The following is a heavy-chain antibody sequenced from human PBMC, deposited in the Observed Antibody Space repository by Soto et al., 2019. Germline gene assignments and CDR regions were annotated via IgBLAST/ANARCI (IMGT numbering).Heavy chain of an antibody. Sequence: SETLSLTCTVSGGSISSGGYYWSWIRQHPGKGLEWIGYIYYSGSTYYNPSLKSRVTISVDTSKNQFSLKLSSVTAADTAVYYCARDRLVVRYHYDSSGYFLDNAFDIWGQGTMVTVSS. D-gene: IGHD3-22*01. CDR2: IYYSGST. CDR1: GGSISSGGYY. CDR3: ARDRLVVRYHYDSSGYFLDNAFDI. V-gene: IGHV4-31*02. J-gene: IGHJ3*02.